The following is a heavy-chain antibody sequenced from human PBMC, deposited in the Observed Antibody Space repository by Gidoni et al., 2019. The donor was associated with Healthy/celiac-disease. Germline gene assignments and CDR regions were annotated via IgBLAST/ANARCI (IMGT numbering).Heavy chain of an antibody. V-gene: IGHV3-23*01. CDR3: AKDVANYYYYYGMDV. CDR1: GFTFSSYA. J-gene: IGHJ6*02. Sequence: EVQLLEYGGGLVQPGGSLRLSCAASGFTFSSYAMSWVRQAPGKGLEWVSAISGSGGSTYYADSVKGRFTISRDNSKNTLYLQMNSLRAEDTAVYYCAKDVANYYYYYGMDVWGQGTTVTVSS. CDR2: ISGSGGST. D-gene: IGHD2-21*01.